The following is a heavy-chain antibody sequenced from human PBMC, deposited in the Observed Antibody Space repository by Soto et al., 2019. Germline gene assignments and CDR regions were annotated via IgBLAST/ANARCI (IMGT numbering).Heavy chain of an antibody. CDR1: GFTFSSDW. CDR2: IKQDGSEK. CDR3: ARDSSSWGFDY. D-gene: IGHD6-13*01. J-gene: IGHJ4*02. V-gene: IGHV3-7*01. Sequence: PWGSLRVSCAASGFTFSSDWMSWVRQAPGKGLEWVANIKQDGSEKYYVDSVKGRFTISRDNAKNSLYLQMNSLRAEDTAVYYCARDSSSWGFDYWGQGP.